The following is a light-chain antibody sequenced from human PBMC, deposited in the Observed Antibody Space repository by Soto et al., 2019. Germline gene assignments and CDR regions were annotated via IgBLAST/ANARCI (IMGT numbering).Light chain of an antibody. V-gene: IGKV3-20*01. Sequence: EIVLTQSPGTLSLSPGERATLSCRASQSVSSNLAWYQQKPGHAPRLLIYGASPRATRIPARFSGSGSGTDLTLPITSLEPEDFAVYYCQQYGGSPQTFGQGTKVDI. CDR1: QSVSSN. J-gene: IGKJ1*01. CDR2: GAS. CDR3: QQYGGSPQT.